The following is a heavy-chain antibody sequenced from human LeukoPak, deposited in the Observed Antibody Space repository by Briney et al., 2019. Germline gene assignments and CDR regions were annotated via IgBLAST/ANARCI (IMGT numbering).Heavy chain of an antibody. CDR1: GYTFTSYY. V-gene: IGHV1-46*01. CDR2: TNPSGGST. D-gene: IGHD3-22*01. CDR3: AKAIYYYDSASRARPTLDY. Sequence: GASVKVSCKASGYTFTSYYMHWVRQAPGQGLEWMGITNPSGGSTSYAQKFQGRVTMARDTSISTAYMELSRLRSDDTAVYYCAKAIYYYDSASRARPTLDYWGQGTLVTVSS. J-gene: IGHJ4*02.